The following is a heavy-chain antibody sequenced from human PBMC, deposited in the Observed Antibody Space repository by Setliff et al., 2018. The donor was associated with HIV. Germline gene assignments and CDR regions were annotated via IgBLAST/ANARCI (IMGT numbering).Heavy chain of an antibody. CDR3: ARVGVDVVRHYYYYMDV. CDR1: GGSISGYY. J-gene: IGHJ6*03. V-gene: IGHV4-39*07. Sequence: PSETLSLTCTVSGGSISGYYWGWIRQPPGKGLEWIGNIYYSGSTYYNPSLKSRITISVDTSKNQFSLKLSSVTAADTAVYYCARVGVDVVRHYYYYMDVWGKGTTVTVSS. CDR2: IYYSGST. D-gene: IGHD3-10*01.